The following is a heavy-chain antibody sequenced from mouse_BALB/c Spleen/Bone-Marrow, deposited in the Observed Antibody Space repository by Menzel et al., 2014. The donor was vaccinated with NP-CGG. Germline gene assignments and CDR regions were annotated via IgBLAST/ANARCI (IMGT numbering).Heavy chain of an antibody. Sequence: EVKLMESGGGLVKPGGSLKLSCAVSGFTFSDYYMYWVRQNPEKRLEWVATINDGGSYTYYPDSVKGRFTISRDNAKNNLYLQMSSLKSEDTAMYCCARDGNFAMDYWGQGNSVTVSS. CDR3: ARDGNFAMDY. J-gene: IGHJ4*01. CDR1: GFTFSDYY. D-gene: IGHD2-1*01. CDR2: INDGGSYT. V-gene: IGHV5-4*02.